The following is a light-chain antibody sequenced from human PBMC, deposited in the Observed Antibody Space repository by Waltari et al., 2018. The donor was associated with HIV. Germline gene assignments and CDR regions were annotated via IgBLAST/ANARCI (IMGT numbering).Light chain of an antibody. CDR2: LNNDGSH. CDR3: QTWDTGIII. J-gene: IGLJ2*01. V-gene: IGLV4-69*01. CDR1: SGHSAYA. Sequence: QPVVTQSPSAAASLGASVKLTCTLSSGHSAYAIAWHQQHPQKGPRYLMRLNNDGSHYKGDGNPDRFSGSSSGAERYLIISSLQSGDEADYYCQTWDTGIIIFGGGTKLTVL.